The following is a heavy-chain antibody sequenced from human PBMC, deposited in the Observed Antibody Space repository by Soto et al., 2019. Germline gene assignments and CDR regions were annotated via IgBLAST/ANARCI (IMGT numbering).Heavy chain of an antibody. CDR3: ARDVGSYSDY. V-gene: IGHV1-46*01. Sequence: QVQLVQSGAEVKKPGASVKVSSKAFGTTFTSNFLPWVRRTPGQGFKWMGIFNTCGGRTSYAQKFQSRVTMTRDTSTSTVYMELGSLRSEDTAVYYCARDVGSYSDYWGQGTLVTVSS. CDR1: GTTFTSNF. D-gene: IGHD1-26*01. CDR2: FNTCGGRT. J-gene: IGHJ4*02.